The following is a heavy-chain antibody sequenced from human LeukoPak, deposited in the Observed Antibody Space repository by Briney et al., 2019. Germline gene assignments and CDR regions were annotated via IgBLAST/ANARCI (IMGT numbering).Heavy chain of an antibody. Sequence: EGSLRLSCAASGFTFDDYGMSWVRQAPGKGLEWVSGINWNGGSTGYADSVKGRFTISRDNAKNSLYLQMNSLRAEDTAVYYCARALGHCSGGSCYRWGQGTLVTVSS. CDR3: ARALGHCSGGSCYR. V-gene: IGHV3-20*04. D-gene: IGHD2-15*01. J-gene: IGHJ4*02. CDR2: INWNGGST. CDR1: GFTFDDYG.